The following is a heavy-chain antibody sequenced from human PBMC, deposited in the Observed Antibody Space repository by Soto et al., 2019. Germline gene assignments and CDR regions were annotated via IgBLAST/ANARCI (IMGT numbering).Heavy chain of an antibody. CDR3: ATSYGSSSGYDY. CDR2: FDPEDGET. V-gene: IGHV1-24*01. D-gene: IGHD6-19*01. J-gene: IGHJ4*02. Sequence: ASVKGSCKVSGYTLTELSMHWVRQAPGKGLEWMGGFDPEDGETIYAQKFQGRVTMTEDTSTDTAYMELSSLRSEDTAVYYCATSYGSSSGYDYWGQGTLVTVSS. CDR1: GYTLTELS.